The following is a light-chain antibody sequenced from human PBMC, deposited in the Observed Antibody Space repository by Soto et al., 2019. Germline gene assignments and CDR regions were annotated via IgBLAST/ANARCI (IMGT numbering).Light chain of an antibody. V-gene: IGLV1-40*01. CDR1: SSNIGAGYD. J-gene: IGLJ2*01. CDR2: ADN. CDR3: QSYDTSLSGVI. Sequence: QAVVTQTPSVSGAPGQKFTMSCTGSSSNIGAGYDVHWYQQLPGAAPRLLIYADNNRPSGVPDRFSASNSGTSASLAITGLQGEDEAVYYCQSYDTSLSGVIFGAGTKLTVL.